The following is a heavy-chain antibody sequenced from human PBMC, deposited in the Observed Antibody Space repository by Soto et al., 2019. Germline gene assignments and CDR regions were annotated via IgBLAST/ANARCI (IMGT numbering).Heavy chain of an antibody. CDR3: ARDGYYDFWSGYSSSYGMDV. CDR2: IYYSGST. V-gene: IGHV4-31*03. CDR1: GGSISSGGYY. J-gene: IGHJ6*02. D-gene: IGHD3-3*01. Sequence: PSETLSLTCTVSGGSISSGGYYWSWIRQHPGKGLEWIGYIYYSGSTYYNPSLKSRVTISVDTSKNQFSLKLSSVTAADTAVYYCARDGYYDFWSGYSSSYGMDVWGQGTTVTVSS.